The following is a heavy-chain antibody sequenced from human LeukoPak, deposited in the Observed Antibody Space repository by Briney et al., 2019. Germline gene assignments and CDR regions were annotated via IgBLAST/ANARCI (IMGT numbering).Heavy chain of an antibody. CDR1: GGSTNSYY. D-gene: IGHD1-1*01. CDR2: IYNSGTT. J-gene: IGHJ3*01. CDR3: ARVRTGETPYDASAV. Sequence: PSETLSLTCTVSGGSTNSYYWSWIRQPPGKGLEWIGNIYNSGTTNYNPSLKSRVTISVETSKNLFSLKLSSVTAADTAVYYCARVRTGETPYDASAVWGQGTMVTVSS. V-gene: IGHV4-59*01.